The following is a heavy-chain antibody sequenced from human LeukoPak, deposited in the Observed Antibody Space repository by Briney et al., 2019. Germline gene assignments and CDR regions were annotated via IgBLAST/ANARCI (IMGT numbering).Heavy chain of an antibody. CDR2: ISSSSSYI. D-gene: IGHD3-9*01. Sequence: GGSLRLSCAASGFTFSSYSMNWVRQAPGKGLEWVSSISSSSSYIYYADSVKGRFTISRDNAKNSLYLQMNSLRAEDTAVYYCARDFDDILTGYNSPEYYFDYWGQGTLVTVSS. J-gene: IGHJ4*02. CDR1: GFTFSSYS. V-gene: IGHV3-21*01. CDR3: ARDFDDILTGYNSPEYYFDY.